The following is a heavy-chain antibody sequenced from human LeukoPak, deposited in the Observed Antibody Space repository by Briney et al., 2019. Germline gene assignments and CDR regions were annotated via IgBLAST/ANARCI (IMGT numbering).Heavy chain of an antibody. J-gene: IGHJ4*02. CDR1: GFTFSSYE. V-gene: IGHV3-48*03. D-gene: IGHD3-22*01. CDR3: ARDSFPYYYDSSGYPNAFDY. Sequence: GGSLRLSCAASGFTFSSYEMNWVRQAPGKGLEWVSYISSSGSTIYCADSVKGRFTISRDNAKNSLYLQMNSLRAEDTAVYYCARDSFPYYYDSSGYPNAFDYWGQGTLVTVSS. CDR2: ISSSGSTI.